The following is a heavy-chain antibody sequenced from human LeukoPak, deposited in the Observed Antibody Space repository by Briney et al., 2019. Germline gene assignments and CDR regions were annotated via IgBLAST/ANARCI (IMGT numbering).Heavy chain of an antibody. CDR3: ARDQRDYYDSSGYYY. V-gene: IGHV3-23*01. CDR2: ISGSGGST. CDR1: GFTFSSYA. Sequence: GGSLRLSCAASGFTFSSYAMSWVRQAPGKGLEWVSAISGSGGSTYYADSVKGRFTISRDNSKNTLYLQMNSLRAEDTAVYYCARDQRDYYDSSGYYYWGQGTLVTVSS. J-gene: IGHJ4*02. D-gene: IGHD3-22*01.